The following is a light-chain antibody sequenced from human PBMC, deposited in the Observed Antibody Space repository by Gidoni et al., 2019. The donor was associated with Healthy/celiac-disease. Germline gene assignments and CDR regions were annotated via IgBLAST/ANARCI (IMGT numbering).Light chain of an antibody. V-gene: IGKV4-1*01. CDR1: QSVLYSSNNKNY. CDR3: QQYYSTPYT. Sequence: DIAMTQSPDSLAVSLGERATINSQSSQSVLYSSNNKNYLAWYQQKPVQPPKLLIYWASTRESGVPDRFSGSGSGTDFTLTISSLQAEDVAVYYCQQYYSTPYTFGQGTKLEIK. J-gene: IGKJ2*01. CDR2: WAS.